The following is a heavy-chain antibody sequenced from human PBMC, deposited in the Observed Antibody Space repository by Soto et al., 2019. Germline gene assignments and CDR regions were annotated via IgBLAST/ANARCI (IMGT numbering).Heavy chain of an antibody. V-gene: IGHV4-30-4*01. J-gene: IGHJ4*02. CDR2: IYYSGST. D-gene: IGHD3-3*01. Sequence: QVQLQESGPGLVKPSQTLSLTCTVSGGSISRGDYYWSWIRQPPGKGLEWIGYIYYSGSTYYNPSLKSRVTISVDTSKNQFSLKLSSVTAADTAVYYCARRLRITIFGVDTPDDYWGQGTLVTVSS. CDR1: GGSISRGDYY. CDR3: ARRLRITIFGVDTPDDY.